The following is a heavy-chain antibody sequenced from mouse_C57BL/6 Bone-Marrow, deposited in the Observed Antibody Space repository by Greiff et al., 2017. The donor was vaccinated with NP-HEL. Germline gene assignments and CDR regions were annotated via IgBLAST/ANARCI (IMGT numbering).Heavy chain of an antibody. D-gene: IGHD1-1*01. J-gene: IGHJ3*01. Sequence: QVQLQQSGPELVKPGASVKISCKASGYAFSSSWMNWVKQRPGKGLEWIGRIYPGDGDTNYNGTFKGKATLTADKSSSTAYMQLSSLTSEDSAVYFCAEDYYGSRRFAYWGQGTLVTVSA. V-gene: IGHV1-82*01. CDR1: GYAFSSSW. CDR3: AEDYYGSRRFAY. CDR2: IYPGDGDT.